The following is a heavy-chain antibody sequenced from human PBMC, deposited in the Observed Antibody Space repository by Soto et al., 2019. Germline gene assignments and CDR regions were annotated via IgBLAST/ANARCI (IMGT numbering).Heavy chain of an antibody. CDR1: GDSVSSNSW. CDR2: IHHSGST. CDR3: ARAPRGYGMDV. V-gene: IGHV4-4*02. Sequence: PSETLSLTCTVSGDSVSSNSWWSWVRQPPGKGLEWTGEIHHSGSTNYNSSLTSRVSISIDKSKNQFSLNLYSVTAADAAVFYCARAPRGYGMDVWGQGTTVTVSS. J-gene: IGHJ6*02.